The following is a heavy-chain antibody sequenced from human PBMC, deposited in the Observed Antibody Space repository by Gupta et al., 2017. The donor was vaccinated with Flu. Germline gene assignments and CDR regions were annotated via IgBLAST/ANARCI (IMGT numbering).Heavy chain of an antibody. CDR2: IYYSGST. D-gene: IGHD1-26*01. Sequence: QLQLQESGPGLVKPSETLSLTCTVSGGSISSSSYYWGWIRQPPGKGLEWIGSIYYSGSTYYNPSLKSRVTISVDTSKNQFSLKLSSVTAADTAVYYWAIEGMWVGDYYYGMDVWGQGTTGTVSS. CDR1: GGSISSSSYY. CDR3: AIEGMWVGDYYYGMDV. V-gene: IGHV4-39*02. J-gene: IGHJ6*02.